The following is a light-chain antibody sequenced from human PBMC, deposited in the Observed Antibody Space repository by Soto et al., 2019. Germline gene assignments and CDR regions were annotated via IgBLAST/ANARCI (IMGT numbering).Light chain of an antibody. CDR3: SSYAGNNNYV. J-gene: IGLJ1*01. V-gene: IGLV2-8*01. Sequence: QSALTQPPSASGSPGQSVTISCTGTSSDVGGYTYVSWYQQHPGKAPKLMIFEVSKRPSGVPDRFSGSKFGNTASLTVSGLQAEDEAYYYSSSYAGNNNYVFGTGTKLTVL. CDR1: SSDVGGYTY. CDR2: EVS.